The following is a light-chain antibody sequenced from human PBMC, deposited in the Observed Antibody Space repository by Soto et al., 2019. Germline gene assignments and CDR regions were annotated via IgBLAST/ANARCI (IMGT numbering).Light chain of an antibody. CDR1: QSVSSN. CDR3: QQYNNWRPWT. CDR2: GAS. Sequence: EIVMTPSTATLSVSRGERATXSCRASQSVSSNLAWYQQKPGQAPRLLIYGASTRATGIPARFSGSGSGTEFNLTISSLQSEDFAVYYCQQYNNWRPWTFGQGSKLDI. V-gene: IGKV3-15*01. J-gene: IGKJ1*01.